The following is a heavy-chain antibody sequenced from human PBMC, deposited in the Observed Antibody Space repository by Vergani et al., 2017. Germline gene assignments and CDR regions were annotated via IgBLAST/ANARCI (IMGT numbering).Heavy chain of an antibody. J-gene: IGHJ4*02. CDR3: ARDLPYYYDSSGYYTSFDY. CDR2: ISAYNGNT. CDR1: GYTFTSYG. V-gene: IGHV1-18*01. Sequence: QVQLVQSGAEVKKPGASVKVSCKASGYTFTSYGISWVRQAPGQGLEWMGWISAYNGNTNYAQKLQGRVTMTTDTSTSTAYMELRSLRSDDTAVYYCARDLPYYYDSSGYYTSFDYWGQGTLVTVSS. D-gene: IGHD3-22*01.